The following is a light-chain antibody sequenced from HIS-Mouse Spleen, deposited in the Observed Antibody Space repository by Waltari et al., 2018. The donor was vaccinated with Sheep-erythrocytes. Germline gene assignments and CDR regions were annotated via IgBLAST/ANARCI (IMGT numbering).Light chain of an antibody. Sequence: SYELTQPPSVSVSPGQTASITCSGDKLGDKYACWYQQKPGQSPVLVIYQDSKRPSGIPEGFSGSNSGNTATLTISGTQAMDEADYYCQAWDSSTAWVFGGGTNLTVL. CDR1: KLGDKY. CDR3: QAWDSSTAWV. CDR2: QDS. V-gene: IGLV3-1*01. J-gene: IGLJ3*02.